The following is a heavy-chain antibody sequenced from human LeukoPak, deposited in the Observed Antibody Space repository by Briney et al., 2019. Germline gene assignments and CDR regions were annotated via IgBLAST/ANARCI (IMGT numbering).Heavy chain of an antibody. CDR3: ARSSSGSYPPGYYFDY. CDR1: GGTFSSYA. D-gene: IGHD1-26*01. J-gene: IGHJ4*02. Sequence: SVKVSCKASGGTFSSYAISWVRQAPGQGLEWMGGIIPIFGTANYAQKFQGRVTITANESTSTAYMELSSLRSEDTAVYYCARSSSGSYPPGYYFDYWGQGTLVTVSS. V-gene: IGHV1-69*13. CDR2: IIPIFGTA.